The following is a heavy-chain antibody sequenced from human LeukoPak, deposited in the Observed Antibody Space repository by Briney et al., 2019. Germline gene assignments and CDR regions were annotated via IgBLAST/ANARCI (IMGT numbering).Heavy chain of an antibody. V-gene: IGHV4-39*01. J-gene: IGHJ5*02. CDR2: IYYSGST. CDR3: ARQGLGS. Sequence: PSETLSLTCTVSGGSISSSSYYWGWIRQPPGKGLEWIGSIYYSGSTYYNPSLKSRVTISVDTSKNQFPLKLSSVTAADTAVYYCARQGLGSWGQGTLVTVSS. D-gene: IGHD5-12*01. CDR1: GGSISSSSYY.